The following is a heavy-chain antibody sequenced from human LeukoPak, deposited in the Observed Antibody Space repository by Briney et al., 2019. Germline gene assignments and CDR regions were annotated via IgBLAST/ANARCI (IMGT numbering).Heavy chain of an antibody. CDR1: GFTFSSYS. Sequence: PGGSLRLSCAASGFTFSSYSMNWVRQAPGKGLEWVSSISSSSSYIYYAGSVKGRFTISRDNAKNSLYLQMNSLRAEDTAVYYCARAPYYYFDYWGQGTLVTVSS. CDR3: ARAPYYYFDY. CDR2: ISSSSSYI. V-gene: IGHV3-21*04. D-gene: IGHD1-26*01. J-gene: IGHJ4*02.